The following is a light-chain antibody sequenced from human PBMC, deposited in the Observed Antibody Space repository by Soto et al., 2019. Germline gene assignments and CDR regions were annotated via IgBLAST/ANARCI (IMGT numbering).Light chain of an antibody. V-gene: IGLV2-11*01. Sequence: QSVLTQPRSVSGSPGQSVTLSCTGTSSDVGGYHYVSWYQHHPGKAPKIIIFDVNQRPSGVPDRFSGYKSGNTASLTISGLQTEDEADYYCCSYAGSYTLVFGGGPKLTVL. CDR1: SSDVGGYHY. J-gene: IGLJ2*01. CDR2: DVN. CDR3: CSYAGSYTLV.